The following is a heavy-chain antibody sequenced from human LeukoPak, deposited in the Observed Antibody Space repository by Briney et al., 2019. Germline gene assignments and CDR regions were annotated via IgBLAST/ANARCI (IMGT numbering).Heavy chain of an antibody. V-gene: IGHV3-53*01. J-gene: IGHJ4*02. Sequence: PGGSLRLSCAASGFTVSSNYMSWVRQAPGKGLEWVSVIYSGGSTYYADSVKGRFTISRDNSKNTLYLQMNSLRAEDTAVYYCARAYGPKEDLFDSWGQGTLVTVPS. CDR2: IYSGGST. D-gene: IGHD2-15*01. CDR3: ARAYGPKEDLFDS. CDR1: GFTVSSNY.